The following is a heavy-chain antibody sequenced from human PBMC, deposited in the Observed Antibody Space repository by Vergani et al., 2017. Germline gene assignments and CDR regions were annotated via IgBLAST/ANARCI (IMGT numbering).Heavy chain of an antibody. J-gene: IGHJ5*02. CDR3: AKDQALRYGGNWFDP. Sequence: EVQLVATGGGLIQPGGSLRLSCAASGFTVSSNYMSWVRQAPGKGLEWVSVIYSGGSTYYADSVKGRFTISRDNSKNTLYLQMNSLRAEDTAVYYCAKDQALRYGGNWFDPWGQGTLVTVSS. D-gene: IGHD3-9*01. CDR1: GFTVSSNY. CDR2: IYSGGST. V-gene: IGHV3-53*02.